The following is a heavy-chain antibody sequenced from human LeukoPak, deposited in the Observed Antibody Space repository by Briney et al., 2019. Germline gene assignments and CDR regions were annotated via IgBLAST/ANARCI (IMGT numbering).Heavy chain of an antibody. CDR3: AKKKPHRRVEPPGKHLVDP. Sequence: ASVKVSCKASGYTFTGYYMHWVRQAPGQGLEWMGWINPNSGGTNYAQKFQGRVTMTRDTSISTAYMELSRLRSDDTAVYYCAKKKPHRRVEPPGKHLVDPWGQGTLVTVSS. V-gene: IGHV1-2*02. CDR1: GYTFTGYY. J-gene: IGHJ5*02. CDR2: INPNSGGT. D-gene: IGHD1-14*01.